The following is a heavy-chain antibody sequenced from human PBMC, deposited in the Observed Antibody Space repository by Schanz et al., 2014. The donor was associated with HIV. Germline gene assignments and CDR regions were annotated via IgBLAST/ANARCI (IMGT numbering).Heavy chain of an antibody. V-gene: IGHV3-33*01. D-gene: IGHD2-15*01. CDR2: IWYDGRNK. Sequence: QVQLVESGGGVVQPGRSLRLSCAASGFTFNDYGMHWVRQAPGKGLEWVVVIWYDGRNKYYADSVKGRFTISRDNSKNTLYLQMNSLRAEDTAVYYCARGSGPYYYYYGMDVRGQGTTVTVSS. J-gene: IGHJ6*02. CDR3: ARGSGPYYYYYGMDV. CDR1: GFTFNDYG.